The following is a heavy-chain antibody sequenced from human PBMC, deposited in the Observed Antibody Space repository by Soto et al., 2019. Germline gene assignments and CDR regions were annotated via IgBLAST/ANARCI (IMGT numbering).Heavy chain of an antibody. D-gene: IGHD6-19*01. CDR3: ARDRGNIAVGVPYHFDY. Sequence: GGSLRLSCAASGFTFSSSGLHWVRQAPGKGLEWVALIWYDGSNKYYADSVKGRFTISRDNSKNTMYLHMNSLRAEDTAVYYCARDRGNIAVGVPYHFDYWGQGTLVTVSS. V-gene: IGHV3-33*01. CDR1: GFTFSSSG. J-gene: IGHJ4*02. CDR2: IWYDGSNK.